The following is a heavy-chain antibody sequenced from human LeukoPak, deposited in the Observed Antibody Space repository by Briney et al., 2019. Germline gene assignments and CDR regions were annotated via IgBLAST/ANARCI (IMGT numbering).Heavy chain of an antibody. J-gene: IGHJ4*02. V-gene: IGHV5-51*01. CDR2: IYPGDSDT. Sequence: GESLKISCKGSGYSFTSYWIGWVRQMPGKGLEWMGIIYPGDSDTRYSPSFQGQVTISADKSISTAYLQWSSLKASDTAMYYCARHSVCSSTSCYTRGWPKIDYWGQGTLVTVSS. CDR1: GYSFTSYW. CDR3: ARHSVCSSTSCYTRGWPKIDY. D-gene: IGHD2-2*02.